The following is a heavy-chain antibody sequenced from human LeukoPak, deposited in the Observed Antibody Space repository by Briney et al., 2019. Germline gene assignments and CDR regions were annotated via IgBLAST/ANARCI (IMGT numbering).Heavy chain of an antibody. CDR1: GGSISSGGYY. CDR2: IYDSGST. V-gene: IGHV4-31*03. J-gene: IGHJ4*02. CDR3: ASQYSSSFIDY. Sequence: SQTLSLTCTVSGGSISSGGYYWSWIRQHPGKGLEWIGYIYDSGSTYYNPSLKSRVTISVDTSKNQFSLKLSSVTAADTAVYYCASQYSSSFIDYWGQGTLVTVSS. D-gene: IGHD6-6*01.